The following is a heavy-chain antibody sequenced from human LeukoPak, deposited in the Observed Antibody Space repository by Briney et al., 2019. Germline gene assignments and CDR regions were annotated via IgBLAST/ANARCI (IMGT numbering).Heavy chain of an antibody. CDR1: GFSFSSNC. V-gene: IGHV3-23*01. CDR2: ISGSGGST. CDR3: AKGGSYYYDSSGYFGY. Sequence: GGSLRLSCAVSGFSFSSNCMSWVRQAPGKGLEWVSGISGSGGSTYYAASVKGRFTISRDNSKNTLYLQMNSLRAEDTAVYYCAKGGSYYYDSSGYFGYWGQGTLVTVSS. J-gene: IGHJ4*02. D-gene: IGHD3-22*01.